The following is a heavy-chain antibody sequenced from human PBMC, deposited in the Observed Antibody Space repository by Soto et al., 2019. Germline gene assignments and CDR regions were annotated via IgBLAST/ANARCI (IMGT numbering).Heavy chain of an antibody. CDR3: ARDAPGAAPY. CDR2: INYRGST. CDR1: GSSMSSGDYY. V-gene: IGHV4-31*03. D-gene: IGHD6-13*01. Sequence: QVQLQESGPGLVKPSQTLSLTCTVSGSSMSSGDYYWNWIRQHPEKGLEWIGYINYRGSTFYNPSLKSRLTISVDTSKNQFSLKLTSVTAADTAMYYCARDAPGAAPYWGQGTLVTVSS. J-gene: IGHJ4*02.